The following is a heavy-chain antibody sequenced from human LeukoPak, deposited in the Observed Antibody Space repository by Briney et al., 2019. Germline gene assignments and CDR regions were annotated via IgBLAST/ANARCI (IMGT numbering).Heavy chain of an antibody. D-gene: IGHD6-13*01. CDR3: ARGGGSSSWYPDAFDI. Sequence: SETLSLTCTVSGGSISRSSYYWGWIRQPPGKGLEWIGSIYYSGSTNYNPSLKSRVTISVDTSKNQFSLKLSSVTAADTAVYYCARGGGSSSWYPDAFDIWGQGTMVTVSS. J-gene: IGHJ3*02. CDR1: GGSISRSSYY. CDR2: IYYSGST. V-gene: IGHV4-39*07.